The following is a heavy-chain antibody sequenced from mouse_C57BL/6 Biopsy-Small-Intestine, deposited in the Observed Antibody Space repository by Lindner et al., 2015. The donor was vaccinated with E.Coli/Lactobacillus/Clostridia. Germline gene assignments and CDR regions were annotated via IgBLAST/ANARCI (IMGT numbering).Heavy chain of an antibody. D-gene: IGHD1-1*01. Sequence: VQLQESGGGLVKPGGSLKLSCAASGFTFSSYAMSWVRQTPEKRLERVATISDGGSYTYYPDNVKGRFTISRDNAKNNLYLQMTSLRSEDTAMYYCARRATVVARYFDVWGTGTTVTVSS. CDR2: ISDGGSYT. CDR3: ARRATVVARYFDV. CDR1: GFTFSSYA. J-gene: IGHJ1*03. V-gene: IGHV5-4*01.